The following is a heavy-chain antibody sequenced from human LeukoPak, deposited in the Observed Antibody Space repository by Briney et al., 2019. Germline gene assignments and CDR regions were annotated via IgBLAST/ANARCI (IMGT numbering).Heavy chain of an antibody. J-gene: IGHJ4*02. CDR2: ISGSGGST. CDR3: AKVVWLVRGHFDY. Sequence: GGTLRLSCAASGLTFSSYGISWVRQAPGKGLEWVSAISGSGGSTYYADSVKGRFTISRDNSKNTLYLQMNSLRAEDTAVYYCAKVVWLVRGHFDYWGQGTLVTVSS. CDR1: GLTFSSYG. D-gene: IGHD6-19*01. V-gene: IGHV3-23*01.